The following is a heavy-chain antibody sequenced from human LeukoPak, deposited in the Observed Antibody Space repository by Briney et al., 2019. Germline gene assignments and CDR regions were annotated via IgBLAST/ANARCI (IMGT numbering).Heavy chain of an antibody. CDR1: GYSFTRYW. CDR2: IYPADPDT. CDR3: ASWYSSGEFYFDY. D-gene: IGHD6-19*01. V-gene: IGHV5-51*01. J-gene: IGHJ4*02. Sequence: GESLKISCQVSGYSFTRYWIGWVRQMPGKGLEWMGIIYPADPDTRYSPSFQGQVTISVDKSINTAYLQWSSLKAPDTAMYYCASWYSSGEFYFDYWGQGTLVTVSS.